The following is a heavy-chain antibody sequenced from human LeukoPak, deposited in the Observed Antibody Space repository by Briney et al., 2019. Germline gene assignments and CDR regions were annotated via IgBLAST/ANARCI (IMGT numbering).Heavy chain of an antibody. CDR2: INYSGST. CDR1: GGSISSYY. V-gene: IGHV4-39*01. J-gene: IGHJ4*02. CDR3: ARVQPPFDY. Sequence: SETLSLTCTVSGGSISSYYWGWIRQPPGKALEWIGSINYSGSTYYNPSLRSRVTISVDTSKNQFSLKLSSVTAADTAVYYCARVQPPFDYWGQGTLVTVSS. D-gene: IGHD1-1*01.